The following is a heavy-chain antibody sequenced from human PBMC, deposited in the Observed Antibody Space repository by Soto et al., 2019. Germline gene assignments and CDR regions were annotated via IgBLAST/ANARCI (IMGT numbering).Heavy chain of an antibody. D-gene: IGHD3-10*01. CDR1: GEALCSGQSY. V-gene: IGHV4-61*01. J-gene: IGHJ6*02. CDR3: ARGRCDSAGSSFGRRMDV. Sequence: QVQLQESGPGLVKSSETLSPICFFPGEALCSGQSYWHWIRQAPGKGLEWIGHTFVTGATKYSASLKSRINMSVDTSKIQISLTLTAVTAADSATYFCARGRCDSAGSSFGRRMDVWGQGNTVTVS. CDR2: TFVTGAT.